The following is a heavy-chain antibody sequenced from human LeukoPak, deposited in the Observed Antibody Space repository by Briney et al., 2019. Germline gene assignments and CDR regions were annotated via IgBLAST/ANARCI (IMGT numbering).Heavy chain of an antibody. J-gene: IGHJ4*02. Sequence: SETLSLTCAVAGYSINSGYYWGWIRQPPGKGLEWIGSIYHSGSTYYNPSLKSRVTISVDTSKNQFSLKLSSVAAADTAFYYCAVYRGTYTHFDYWGQGTLVTVSS. CDR2: IYHSGST. CDR3: AVYRGTYTHFDY. D-gene: IGHD3-16*01. CDR1: GYSINSGYY. V-gene: IGHV4-38-2*01.